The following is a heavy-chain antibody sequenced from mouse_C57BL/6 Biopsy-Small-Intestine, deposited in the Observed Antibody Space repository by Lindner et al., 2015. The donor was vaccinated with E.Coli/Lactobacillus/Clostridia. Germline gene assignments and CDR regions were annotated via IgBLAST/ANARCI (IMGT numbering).Heavy chain of an antibody. CDR1: GYTFTGYF. Sequence: SVKVSCKASGYTFTGYFIHWVRQAPGQGLEWMGWINPNSGGTIYAQNFQGRVTMTRGTSITTAYMELSSLRSDDTAVYYCARTIPASQGADYWGQGTLVTVSS. V-gene: IGHV1-64*01. CDR3: ARTIPASQGADY. J-gene: IGHJ4*01. D-gene: IGHD2-12*01. CDR2: INPNSGGT.